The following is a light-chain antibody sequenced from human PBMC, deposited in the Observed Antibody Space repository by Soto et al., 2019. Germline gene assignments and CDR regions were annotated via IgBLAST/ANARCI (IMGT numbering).Light chain of an antibody. V-gene: IGLV1-40*01. CDR1: SSNIGAGYD. CDR3: QSYDSSLSGWL. J-gene: IGLJ3*02. Sequence: QAVVTQPPSVSGAPGQRVTISCTGSSSNIGAGYDVNWYQQLPGTAPKVLIYGNNNRPSGVPDRFSGSKSGTSASLAITGLQADDEADYYCQSYDSSLSGWLFGGGTKVTVL. CDR2: GNN.